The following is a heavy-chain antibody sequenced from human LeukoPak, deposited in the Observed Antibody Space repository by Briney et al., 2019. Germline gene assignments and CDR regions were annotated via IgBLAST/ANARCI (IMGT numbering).Heavy chain of an antibody. V-gene: IGHV4-59*01. CDR3: ARLGSAFDP. Sequence: PSETLSLTCTVSGGSISSYYWSWIRQPPGKGLEWIGYIYYSGSTSYNPSLKSRVTISVDTSKNQFSLKLSSVTAADTAVYYCARLGSAFDPWGQGTLVTVSS. CDR2: IYYSGST. J-gene: IGHJ5*02. CDR1: GGSISSYY. D-gene: IGHD2-15*01.